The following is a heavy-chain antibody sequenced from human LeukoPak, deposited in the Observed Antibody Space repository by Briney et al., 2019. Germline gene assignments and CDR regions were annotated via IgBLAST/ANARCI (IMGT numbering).Heavy chain of an antibody. CDR1: GDSVSSSSAA. CDR2: TYYRFKWYK. CDR3: ARVCSWYGRMDV. V-gene: IGHV6-1*01. J-gene: IGHJ6*02. D-gene: IGHD6-13*01. Sequence: SQTLSLTCAISGDSVSSSSAAWNWIRQSPSRGLEWLGRTYYRFKWYKDYAESVKSRMTISPDTSTNEVSLQLNSVTYEDTAVYYCARVCSWYGRMDVWGQGTTVTVSS.